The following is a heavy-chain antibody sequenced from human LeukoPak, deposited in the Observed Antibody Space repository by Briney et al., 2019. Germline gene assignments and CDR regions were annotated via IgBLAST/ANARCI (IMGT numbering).Heavy chain of an antibody. Sequence: PGGSLRLSCAASGFAFSGSAMHWVRQASGKGLEWVGRIRSKANCYATAYAASGKGMFTISRDDSKNTAYLQMNRLKTEDTAVYYFTRLGIPRTKLYWGQGPLVTVSS. J-gene: IGHJ4*02. CDR3: TRLGIPRTKLY. CDR2: IRSKANCYAT. V-gene: IGHV3-73*01. CDR1: GFAFSGSA. D-gene: IGHD1/OR15-1a*01.